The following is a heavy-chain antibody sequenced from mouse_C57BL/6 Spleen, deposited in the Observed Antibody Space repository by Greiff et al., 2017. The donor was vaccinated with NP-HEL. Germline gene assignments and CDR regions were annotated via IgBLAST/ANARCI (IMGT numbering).Heavy chain of an antibody. CDR1: GYTFTSYW. CDR3: AILCGSNDY. V-gene: IGHV1-61*01. J-gene: IGHJ2*01. CDR2: IYPSDSET. D-gene: IGHD1-1*01. Sequence: QVQLQQPGAELVRPGSSVKLSCKASGYTFTSYWMDWVKQRPGQGLEWIGNIYPSDSETHYNQKFKDKATLTVDKSSSTAYMQLSSLTSEDSAVYYCAILCGSNDYWGQGTTLTVSS.